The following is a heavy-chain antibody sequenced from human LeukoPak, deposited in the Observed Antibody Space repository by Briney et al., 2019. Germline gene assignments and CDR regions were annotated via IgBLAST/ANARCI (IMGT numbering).Heavy chain of an antibody. J-gene: IGHJ4*02. Sequence: PGGSLRLSCAASGFAFSSFAMSWVRQAPGKGLEWVSRINSDGSSTSYADAVKGRFTISRDNAKNTLYLQMNSLRAEDTAVYYCARDGLNDYVWGGYKDYWGQGTLVTVSS. CDR1: GFAFSSFA. V-gene: IGHV3-74*01. CDR3: ARDGLNDYVWGGYKDY. CDR2: INSDGSST. D-gene: IGHD3-16*01.